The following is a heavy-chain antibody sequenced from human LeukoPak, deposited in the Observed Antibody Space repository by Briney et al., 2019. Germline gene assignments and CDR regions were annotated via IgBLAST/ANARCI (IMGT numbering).Heavy chain of an antibody. D-gene: IGHD6-19*01. CDR2: IYHSGST. J-gene: IGHJ5*02. CDR3: ARDAGAVAGSNWFDR. Sequence: SETLSLTCAVSGGSISSSNWWSWVRQPPGQGLEWIGEIYHSGSTNYNPSLKSRVTISVDKSKNQFSLKLSSVTAADTAVYYCARDAGAVAGSNWFDRWGQGTLVTVSS. V-gene: IGHV4-4*02. CDR1: GGSISSSNW.